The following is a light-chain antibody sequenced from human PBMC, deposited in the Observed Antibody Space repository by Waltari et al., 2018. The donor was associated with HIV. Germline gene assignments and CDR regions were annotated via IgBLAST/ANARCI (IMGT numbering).Light chain of an antibody. CDR2: DVS. Sequence: QSALTQPRSVSGSPGQSISISCSGSSGDIGSFNYVSWYQQHPNKAPQLIIYDVSERPSGVHHRFSGSKSGNTATLTISGIQAEDEAEYFCCSFAGSSNFVIFGGGTKLAVL. J-gene: IGLJ2*01. CDR1: SGDIGSFNY. CDR3: CSFAGSSNFVI. V-gene: IGLV2-11*01.